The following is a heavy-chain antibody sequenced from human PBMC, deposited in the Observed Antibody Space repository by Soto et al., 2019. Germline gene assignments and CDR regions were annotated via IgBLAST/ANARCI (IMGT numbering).Heavy chain of an antibody. Sequence: QVQLVQSGAEVKKPGSSVKVSCKASGGTFSSYAISWVRQAPGQGLEWMGGIIPIFGTANYAQKFQGRVTITADESTSAAYMELSSLRSDDTAVYYCARGSWEYQLPYNWFDPWGQGTLVAVSS. CDR3: ARGSWEYQLPYNWFDP. CDR2: IIPIFGTA. V-gene: IGHV1-69*01. CDR1: GGTFSSYA. J-gene: IGHJ5*02. D-gene: IGHD2-2*01.